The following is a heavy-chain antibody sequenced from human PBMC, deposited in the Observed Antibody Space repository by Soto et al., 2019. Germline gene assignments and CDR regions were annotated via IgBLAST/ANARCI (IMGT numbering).Heavy chain of an antibody. CDR3: AKADSGFSGYMAV. CDR1: GFNFNDHG. V-gene: IGHV3-9*01. D-gene: IGHD3-10*01. CDR2: ITWHSDGM. J-gene: IGHJ6*03. Sequence: EVQLVESGGGLVQPGRSLRLSCIASGFNFNDHGMHWVRQAPGKGLEWVSGITWHSDGMGYADSVKGRFTISRDNSKNSLYRQMNSLRVEDTALYYCAKADSGFSGYMAVWGKGTTVTVSS.